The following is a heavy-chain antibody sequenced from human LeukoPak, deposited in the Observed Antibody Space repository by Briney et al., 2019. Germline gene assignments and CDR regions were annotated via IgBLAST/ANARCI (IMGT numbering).Heavy chain of an antibody. D-gene: IGHD6-6*01. Sequence: GGSLRLSCAASGFIFSSYGMNWVRQAPGKGLEWVSYISSSGSIIYYADSVQGRFTISRDNAKNSLYLQMNSLRAEDTAVYYCASQPRRVSSPVWFDYWGQGTLVTVSS. J-gene: IGHJ4*02. CDR3: ASQPRRVSSPVWFDY. V-gene: IGHV3-48*03. CDR2: ISSSGSII. CDR1: GFIFSSYG.